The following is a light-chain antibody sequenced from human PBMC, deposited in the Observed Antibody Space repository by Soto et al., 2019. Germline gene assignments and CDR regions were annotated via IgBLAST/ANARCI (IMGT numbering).Light chain of an antibody. CDR1: SSDFGDDKY. V-gene: IGLV2-14*01. CDR3: GSLSASRVWV. J-gene: IGLJ3*02. Sequence: QSALTQPASVSGSPGQSITMSCTGSSSDFGDDKYVSWYQQHPGKGPNLLIYGVSNRPSGVSNRFSGSKSGNTASLTISGLHIADEADYFCGSLSASRVWVFGGGTKLTVL. CDR2: GVS.